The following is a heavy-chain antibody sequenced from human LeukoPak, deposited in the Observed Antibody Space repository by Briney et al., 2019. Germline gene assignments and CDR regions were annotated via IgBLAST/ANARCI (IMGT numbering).Heavy chain of an antibody. V-gene: IGHV3-23*01. CDR3: AKEPTRGWFDP. Sequence: GGTLTLSCAASGFTFSSCAMSWGRQAQGQGLELVSASSGSCGRTYYAASVKGQFTISRDNSKNTLYLQMNSLRAEDTAVYYCAKEPTRGWFDPWGQGTLVTVSS. J-gene: IGHJ5*02. CDR1: GFTFSSCA. CDR2: SSGSCGRT. D-gene: IGHD3-10*01.